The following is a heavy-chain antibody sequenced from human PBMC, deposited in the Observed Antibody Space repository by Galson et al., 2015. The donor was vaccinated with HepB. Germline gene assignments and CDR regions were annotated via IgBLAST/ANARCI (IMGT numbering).Heavy chain of an antibody. Sequence: LRLSCAASGFTVSSNYMTWVRQAPGKGLEWVSIIFSDSRTYYADSVKGRFTISSDNSKNTVYLQMNSLRAEDTAVYYCARAGIEVAGTGYFDYWGQGTLVTVSS. J-gene: IGHJ4*02. D-gene: IGHD6-19*01. CDR2: IFSDSRT. CDR1: GFTVSSNY. CDR3: ARAGIEVAGTGYFDY. V-gene: IGHV3-53*01.